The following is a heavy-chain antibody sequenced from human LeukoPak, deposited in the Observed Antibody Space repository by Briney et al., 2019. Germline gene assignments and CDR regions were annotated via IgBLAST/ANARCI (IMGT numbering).Heavy chain of an antibody. V-gene: IGHV4-39*01. J-gene: IGHJ5*02. CDR3: ARPPGTAAAWFDP. CDR1: GGSFSSSSYN. D-gene: IGHD6-13*01. Sequence: SETLSLTCSVSGGSFSSSSYNWGWIRQPPGKGLEWIGSIDNSGSTYYNPSLKSRVTISVDTSKDRLSLNLSSVTAADTAVYYCARPPGTAAAWFDPWGQGTLVTVSS. CDR2: IDNSGST.